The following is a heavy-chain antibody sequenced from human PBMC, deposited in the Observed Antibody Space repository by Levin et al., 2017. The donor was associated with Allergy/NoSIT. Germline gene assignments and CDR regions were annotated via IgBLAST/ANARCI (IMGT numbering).Heavy chain of an antibody. V-gene: IGHV3-21*01. CDR3: ARDPLGYCSSTSCYKYYFGMDV. CDR1: GFAFSSYS. CDR2: IDSGGTFI. J-gene: IGHJ6*02. Sequence: GGSLRLSCAASGFAFSSYSINWVRQAPGKGLEWVASIDSGGTFIHYADSVKGRFTISRDNTKNSVYLQMNSLRAEDTAVYYCARDPLGYCSSTSCYKYYFGMDVCGPGTTVTVSS. D-gene: IGHD2-2*02.